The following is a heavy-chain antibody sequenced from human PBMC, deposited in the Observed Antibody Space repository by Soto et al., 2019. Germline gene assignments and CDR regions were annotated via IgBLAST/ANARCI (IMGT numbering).Heavy chain of an antibody. Sequence: PSETLSLTCTVSGGSISSYYWSWIRQPPGKGLEWIGYIYYSGSTNYNPSLKSRVTISVDTSKNQFSLKLSSVTAADTAVYYCAGINYATTGLDYWGQGTLVTVSS. V-gene: IGHV4-59*01. J-gene: IGHJ4*02. CDR2: IYYSGST. CDR3: AGINYATTGLDY. CDR1: GGSISSYY. D-gene: IGHD4-4*01.